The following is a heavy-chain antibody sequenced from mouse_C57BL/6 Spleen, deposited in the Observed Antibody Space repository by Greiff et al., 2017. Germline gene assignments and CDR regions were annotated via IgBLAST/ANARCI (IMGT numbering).Heavy chain of an antibody. Sequence: QVQLQQSGADLAKPGASVKLSCKASGYTFTSYWMHWVKQRPGQGLEWIGYINPSSGYTKYNQKFKDKATLTADKSSSTAYMQLSSLTYEDSAVYYSVTLYDYPPYYAMDYWGQGTSVTVSS. V-gene: IGHV1-7*01. CDR2: INPSSGYT. CDR1: GYTFTSYW. J-gene: IGHJ4*01. D-gene: IGHD2-4*01. CDR3: VTLYDYPPYYAMDY.